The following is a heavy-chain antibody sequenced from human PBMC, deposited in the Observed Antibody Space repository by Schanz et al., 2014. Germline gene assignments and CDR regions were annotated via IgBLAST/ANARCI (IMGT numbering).Heavy chain of an antibody. CDR1: GGSISSGGYY. Sequence: QVQLQESGPGLVKPSQTLSLTCTVSGGSISSGGYYWSWIRQHPGKGLEWIGYIYDGGSTYYNPSLKSRVTISVDTSKNQCSLRLNSVTAADTAVYYCARSPGDFPGWFDSWGQGTLXTVSS. J-gene: IGHJ5*01. CDR3: ARSPGDFPGWFDS. V-gene: IGHV4-31*03. D-gene: IGHD4-17*01. CDR2: IYDGGST.